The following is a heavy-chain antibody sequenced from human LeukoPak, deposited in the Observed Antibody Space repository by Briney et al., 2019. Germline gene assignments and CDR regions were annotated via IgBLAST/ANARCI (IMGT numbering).Heavy chain of an antibody. Sequence: ASVKVSCKASGYTFTSYGVSWVRQAPGQGLEWMGWISTYNGNTTYAQKLQGRVTMTTDTSTSTAYMELRSLRSDDTAVYYCARDLTIAAAGTYGYWGQGTLVTVSS. V-gene: IGHV1-18*01. J-gene: IGHJ4*02. D-gene: IGHD6-13*01. CDR1: GYTFTSYG. CDR3: ARDLTIAAAGTYGY. CDR2: ISTYNGNT.